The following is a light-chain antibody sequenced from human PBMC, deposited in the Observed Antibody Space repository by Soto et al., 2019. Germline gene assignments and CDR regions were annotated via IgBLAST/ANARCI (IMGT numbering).Light chain of an antibody. CDR3: QQNGSSWT. J-gene: IGKJ1*01. CDR1: QSVSSTY. Sequence: EIVLTQSPGTLSLSPGERATLSCRASQSVSSTYLAWYQQKPGQAPRLLIYGASIRATGIPDRFSGSGSGTDFTLTISRLEPEDFAVYYCQQNGSSWTFGQGTKVEIK. V-gene: IGKV3-20*01. CDR2: GAS.